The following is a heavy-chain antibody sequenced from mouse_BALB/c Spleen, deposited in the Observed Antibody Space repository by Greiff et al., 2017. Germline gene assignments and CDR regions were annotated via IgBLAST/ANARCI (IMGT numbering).Heavy chain of an antibody. CDR2: IDTSDSYT. J-gene: IGHJ1*01. CDR1: GYTFTDYW. D-gene: IGHD1-1*01. Sequence: QVQLQQPGAELVMPGASVKMSCKASGYTFTDYWMHWVKQRPGQGLEWIGAIDTSDSYTSYNQKFKGKATLTVDESSSTAYMQLSSLTSEDSAVYYCARDYYGSSSGYFDVWGAGTTVTVSS. CDR3: ARDYYGSSSGYFDV. V-gene: IGHV1-69*01.